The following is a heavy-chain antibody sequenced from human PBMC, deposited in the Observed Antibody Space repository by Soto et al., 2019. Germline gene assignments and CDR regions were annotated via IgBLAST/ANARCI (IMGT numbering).Heavy chain of an antibody. Sequence: ASVKVSCKASGYTFTSYGISWVRQAPGQGLEWMGWISAYNGNTNYAQKLQGRVTMTTDTSTSTAYMELRSLRSDDTAVYYCALPDYYDSSGYYPAHYWGKGTLVTVSS. CDR2: ISAYNGNT. V-gene: IGHV1-18*04. CDR3: ALPDYYDSSGYYPAHY. D-gene: IGHD3-22*01. CDR1: GYTFTSYG. J-gene: IGHJ4*02.